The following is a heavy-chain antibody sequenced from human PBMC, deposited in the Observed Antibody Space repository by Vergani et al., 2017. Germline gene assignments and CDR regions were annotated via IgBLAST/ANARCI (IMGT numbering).Heavy chain of an antibody. CDR3: AGLLAAPYQDY. V-gene: IGHV4-59*01. Sequence: QVQLQESGPGLVKPSETLSLTCTVSGGSISRYYWSWIRQPPGKGLEWIGYIYYSGSTNYNPSLKSRVTISVDTSKNQFSLKLSSVTAADTAVYYCAGLLAAPYQDYWGQGTLVTVSS. CDR1: GGSISRYY. CDR2: IYYSGST. D-gene: IGHD6-6*01. J-gene: IGHJ4*02.